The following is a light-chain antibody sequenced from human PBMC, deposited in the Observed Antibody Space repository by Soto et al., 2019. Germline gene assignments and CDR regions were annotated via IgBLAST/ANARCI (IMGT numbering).Light chain of an antibody. J-gene: IGKJ4*01. CDR1: QSVSSSY. CDR2: DAS. V-gene: IGKV3D-20*02. CDR3: QQRSSWPLT. Sequence: EIVLTQSPGTLSLSPGERATLSFRASQSVSSSYLAWYQQKPGQPPRLLIYDASNRATGIPARFSGSGSGTDFTLTISSLEPEDFAVYYCQQRSSWPLTFGGGTKVDIK.